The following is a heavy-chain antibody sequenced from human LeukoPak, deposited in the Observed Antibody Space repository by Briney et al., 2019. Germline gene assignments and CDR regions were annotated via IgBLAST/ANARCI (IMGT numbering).Heavy chain of an antibody. V-gene: IGHV3-23*01. Sequence: PGGSLRLSCAAAGFTFSTSTTCWVRQAPGKGLEWVSTISGSGGDTYYADSVKGRFTISRDNSKNTLYLQMNSLRAEYTAVYYCAKYRSASDHVCGSVPHWFQGTLVTVSS. J-gene: IGHJ4*02. CDR2: ISGSGGDT. CDR3: AKYRSASDHVCGSVPH. D-gene: IGHD3-16*01. CDR1: GFTFSTST.